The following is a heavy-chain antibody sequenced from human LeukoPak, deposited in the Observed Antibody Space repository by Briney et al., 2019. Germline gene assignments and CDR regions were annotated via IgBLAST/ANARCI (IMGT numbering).Heavy chain of an antibody. J-gene: IGHJ5*02. CDR2: ISSSSSYI. V-gene: IGHV3-21*01. Sequence: GGSLGLSCAASGFTFSSYSMNRVRQAPGKGLEWVSSISSSSSYIYYADSVEGRFTISRDNAKNSLYLKMNSLRAEDTAVYYCARAWFDPWGQGTLVTVSS. CDR3: ARAWFDP. CDR1: GFTFSSYS.